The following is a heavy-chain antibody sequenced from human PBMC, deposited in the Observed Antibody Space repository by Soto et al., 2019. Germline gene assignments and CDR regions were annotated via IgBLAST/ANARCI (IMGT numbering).Heavy chain of an antibody. CDR2: IFSNDEK. CDR1: GFSLSNARMG. D-gene: IGHD6-13*01. J-gene: IGHJ4*02. V-gene: IGHV2-26*01. CDR3: ARIRYSSSWYSQFYFDH. Sequence: QVTLKESGPVLVKPTEPLTLTCTVSGFSLSNARMGVSWIRQPPGKALEWLAHIFSNDEKSYSTSLKSRLTNSKDTTNSQVVLTLTNKDPVDTATYYCARIRYSSSWYSQFYFDHWGQGTLVTVSS.